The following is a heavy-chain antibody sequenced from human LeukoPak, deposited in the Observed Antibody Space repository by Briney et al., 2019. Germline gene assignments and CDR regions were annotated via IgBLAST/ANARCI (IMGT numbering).Heavy chain of an antibody. CDR2: ISSSSSTI. J-gene: IGHJ4*02. Sequence: PGGSLRLSCAASGFTFSSYSMNWVRQAPGKGLEWVSYISSSSSTIYYADSVKGRFTISRDNAKNSLYLQMNSLRAEDTAVYYCARGTDYGDHFPFDYWGQGTLVTVSS. CDR3: ARGTDYGDHFPFDY. V-gene: IGHV3-48*01. D-gene: IGHD4-17*01. CDR1: GFTFSSYS.